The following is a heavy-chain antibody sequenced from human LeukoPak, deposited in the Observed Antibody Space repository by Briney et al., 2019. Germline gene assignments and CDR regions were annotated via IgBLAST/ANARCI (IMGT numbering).Heavy chain of an antibody. V-gene: IGHV1-69*04. Sequence: SVKVSCKATGGTFSSYAISWVRQAPGQGLEWMGRIIPIFGIANYAQKFQGRVTITADKSTSTAYMELSSLRSEDTAVYYCASDGYSGSYRGSYYWGQGTLVTVSS. CDR1: GGTFSSYA. J-gene: IGHJ4*02. D-gene: IGHD1-26*01. CDR3: ASDGYSGSYRGSYY. CDR2: IIPIFGIA.